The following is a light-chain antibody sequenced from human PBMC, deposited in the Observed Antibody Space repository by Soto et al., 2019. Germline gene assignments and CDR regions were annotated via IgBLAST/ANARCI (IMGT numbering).Light chain of an antibody. V-gene: IGKV3-11*01. Sequence: EIVLTQSPATLSLSPGERATLSCRASQSVSSYLAWYQQKPGQAPRLLIYDASNRATAIPARFSGSGSGTDVTLTISSLEPEDFAVYYCQQRSNLLFTFGPGNKVDIK. CDR3: QQRSNLLFT. CDR2: DAS. CDR1: QSVSSY. J-gene: IGKJ3*01.